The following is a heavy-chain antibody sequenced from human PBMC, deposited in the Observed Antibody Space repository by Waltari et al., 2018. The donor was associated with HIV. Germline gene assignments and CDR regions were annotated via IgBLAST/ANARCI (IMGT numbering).Heavy chain of an antibody. V-gene: IGHV3-13*04. CDR3: ARGSTFDY. CDR2: IGTAGDT. J-gene: IGHJ4*02. CDR1: GFTFNNYD. Sequence: EVQLVESGGGLVQPGGSLRLSCAASGFTFNNYDMPWVRQATGKGLEWVSTIGTAGDTYYPGSVKGRFTISRENAKNSLYLQMNSLRAGDTAVYYCARGSTFDYWGQGTLVTVSS. D-gene: IGHD2-2*01.